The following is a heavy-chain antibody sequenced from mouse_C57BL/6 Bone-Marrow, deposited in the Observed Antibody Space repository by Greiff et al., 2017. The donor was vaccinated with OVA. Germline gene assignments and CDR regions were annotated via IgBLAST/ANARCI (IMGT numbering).Heavy chain of an antibody. D-gene: IGHD2-1*01. V-gene: IGHV3-6*01. CDR3: ARDRNYPYYYAMDY. CDR2: ISYDGSN. Sequence: VQLKESGPGLVKPSQSLSLTCSVTGYSITSGYYWNWIRQFPGNKLEWMGYISYDGSNNYNPSLKNRITITRDTSKNQLFLKLNSVTTEDTATYYCARDRNYPYYYAMDYWGQGTSVTVSS. CDR1: GYSITSGYY. J-gene: IGHJ4*01.